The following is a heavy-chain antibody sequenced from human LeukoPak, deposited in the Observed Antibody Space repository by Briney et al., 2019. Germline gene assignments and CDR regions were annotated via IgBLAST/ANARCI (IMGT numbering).Heavy chain of an antibody. CDR2: IYYSGST. V-gene: IGHV4-59*01. Sequence: PSETLSLTCTVSGGSISSYYWSWIRQPPGKGLEWIGYIYYSGSTNYNPSLKSRVTFSVDTSKDQFSLKLSSVTAADTAVYYCAMGVEMATHFQHWGQGTLVTVSS. CDR1: GGSISSYY. D-gene: IGHD5-24*01. J-gene: IGHJ1*01. CDR3: AMGVEMATHFQH.